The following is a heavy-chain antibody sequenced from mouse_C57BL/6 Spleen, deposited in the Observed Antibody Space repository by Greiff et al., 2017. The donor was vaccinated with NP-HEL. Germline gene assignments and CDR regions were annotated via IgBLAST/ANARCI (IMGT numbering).Heavy chain of an antibody. J-gene: IGHJ3*01. CDR3: ARGAYDGYYGGFAY. D-gene: IGHD2-3*01. V-gene: IGHV1-19*01. CDR2: INPYNGGT. Sequence: DVKLVESGPVLVKPGASVKMSCKASGYTFTDYYMNWVKQSHGKSLEWIGVINPYNGGTSYNQKFKGKATLTVDKSSSTAYMELNSLTSEDSAVYYCARGAYDGYYGGFAYWGQGTLVTVSA. CDR1: GYTFTDYY.